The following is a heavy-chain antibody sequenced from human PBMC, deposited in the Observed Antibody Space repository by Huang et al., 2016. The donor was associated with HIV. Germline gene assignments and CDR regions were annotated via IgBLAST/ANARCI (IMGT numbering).Heavy chain of an antibody. Sequence: EVQLVESGGGLVKPGGSLRLSCAASGFTFSNAWMSWVRQAPGKGLEWVGRIKSKTEGGTTDYAAPVKGRFTISRDDSKNTLYLQMNSLRTEDTAVYYCTTGYRAHFDYWGQGTLVTVSS. CDR3: TTGYRAHFDY. D-gene: IGHD5-18*01. CDR1: GFTFSNAW. CDR2: IKSKTEGGTT. V-gene: IGHV3-15*01. J-gene: IGHJ4*02.